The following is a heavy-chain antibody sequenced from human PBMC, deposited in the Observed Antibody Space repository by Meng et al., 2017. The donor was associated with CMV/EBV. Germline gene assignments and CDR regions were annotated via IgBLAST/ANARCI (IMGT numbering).Heavy chain of an antibody. CDR3: ARDRQWPSPGGWFDP. D-gene: IGHD6-19*01. CDR2: ISSSSSYI. V-gene: IGHV3-21*01. J-gene: IGHJ5*02. Sequence: GGSLRLSCAASGFTFSSYSRNWVRQAPGKGLEWVSSISSSSSYIYYADSLKGRFTISRDNAKNSLYLQMNSLRAEDTAVYYCARDRQWPSPGGWFDPWGQGTLVTVSS. CDR1: GFTFSSYS.